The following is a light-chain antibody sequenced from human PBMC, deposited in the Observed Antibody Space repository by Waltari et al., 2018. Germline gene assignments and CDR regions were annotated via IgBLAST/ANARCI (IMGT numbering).Light chain of an antibody. Sequence: QSALTQPASVSGSPGQSITISCTGTSSDVGGYNYVSWYHQHPGKAPKLMIYDVSNRPAGVSNRLSGSKSGNTASLTISGLQAEDEADYYCSSYTSSSTLEWVFGGGTKLTVL. V-gene: IGLV2-14*03. CDR2: DVS. CDR3: SSYTSSSTLEWV. J-gene: IGLJ3*02. CDR1: SSDVGGYNY.